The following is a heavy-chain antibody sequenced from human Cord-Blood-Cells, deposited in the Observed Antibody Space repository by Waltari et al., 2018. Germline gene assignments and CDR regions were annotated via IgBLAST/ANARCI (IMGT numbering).Heavy chain of an antibody. CDR1: GFTFSSYE. CDR3: ARGSGDIVVVPAAMYFQH. CDR2: ISSSGSTI. J-gene: IGHJ1*01. D-gene: IGHD2-2*01. V-gene: IGHV3-48*03. Sequence: EVQLVESGGGLVQPGGSLRLSCAASGFTFSSYEMNWVRQAPGKGLEWVSYISSSGSTIYYADSVKGRFTISRDNAKNSPYLQMNSLRAEDTAVYYCARGSGDIVVVPAAMYFQHWGQGTLVTVSS.